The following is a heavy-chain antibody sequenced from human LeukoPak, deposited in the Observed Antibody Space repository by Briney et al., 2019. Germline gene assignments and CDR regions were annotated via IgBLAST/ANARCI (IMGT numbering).Heavy chain of an antibody. Sequence: SETLSLTCAVSGGSISSSSYFWAWIRQPPGKGLQWVGNIYYNGSTYYNPSLRSRVTISVDTSKNQFSLKLSSVTAADTAVYYCARRGRTGGFDIWGQGTMVTVSS. D-gene: IGHD2-8*02. CDR1: GGSISSSSYF. CDR2: IYYNGST. CDR3: ARRGRTGGFDI. V-gene: IGHV4-39*01. J-gene: IGHJ3*02.